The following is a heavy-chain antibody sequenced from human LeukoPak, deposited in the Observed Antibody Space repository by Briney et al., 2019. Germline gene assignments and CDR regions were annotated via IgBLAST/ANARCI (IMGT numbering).Heavy chain of an antibody. D-gene: IGHD3-10*01. Sequence: QPGGSLRLSCAASGFTFSIDGLHWVRQAPGKGLEWVAVIYYDGYNTYYADSVKGRFTISRDNSKNMMYLQMDSLSPEDTAVYYCARAEGSGSYNAFDIWGPGTMVTVSS. J-gene: IGHJ3*02. CDR2: IYYDGYNT. CDR3: ARAEGSGSYNAFDI. CDR1: GFTFSIDG. V-gene: IGHV3-33*01.